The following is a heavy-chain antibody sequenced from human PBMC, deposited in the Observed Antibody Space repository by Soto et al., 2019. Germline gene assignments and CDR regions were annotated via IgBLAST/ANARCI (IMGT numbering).Heavy chain of an antibody. Sequence: EGSLRLSCAASGFAFSSYAMSWGRQAPWKGLEWVSAISGSARSTYYADSVKGRLTISRDNSKNTRYLQMNSLRAEDTAVYYCATRLSPESCYLVGAFDIWGRWTMVSVSS. CDR1: GFAFSSYA. D-gene: IGHD2-2*01. CDR2: ISGSARST. J-gene: IGHJ3*02. CDR3: ATRLSPESCYLVGAFDI. V-gene: IGHV3-23*01.